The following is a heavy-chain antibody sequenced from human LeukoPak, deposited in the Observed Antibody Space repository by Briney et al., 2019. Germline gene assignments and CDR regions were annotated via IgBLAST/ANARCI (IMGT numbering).Heavy chain of an antibody. CDR2: IYYSGST. V-gene: IGHV4-59*12. Sequence: NTSETLSLTCTVSGGSISSYYWSWIRQPPGKGLEWIGYIYYSGSTYYNPSLKSRVTISVDTSKNQFSLKLSSVTAADTAVYYCARGGDLTGYYWEAFDIWGQGTMVTVSS. CDR3: ARGGDLTGYYWEAFDI. D-gene: IGHD3-9*01. J-gene: IGHJ3*02. CDR1: GGSISSYY.